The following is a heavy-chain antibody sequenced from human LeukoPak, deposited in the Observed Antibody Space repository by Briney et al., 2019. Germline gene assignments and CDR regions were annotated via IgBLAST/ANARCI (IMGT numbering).Heavy chain of an antibody. Sequence: WASLKVSCKDPGYTFTGYYMHWVRQAPGQGLEWMGWINPNSGGTNYAQKFQGRVTMTRATSISTAYAELSRLRSDDTAVYYCARARIRPPKYYFDYWGQGTLVTVSS. D-gene: IGHD5-18*01. CDR2: INPNSGGT. V-gene: IGHV1-2*02. CDR1: GYTFTGYY. J-gene: IGHJ4*02. CDR3: ARARIRPPKYYFDY.